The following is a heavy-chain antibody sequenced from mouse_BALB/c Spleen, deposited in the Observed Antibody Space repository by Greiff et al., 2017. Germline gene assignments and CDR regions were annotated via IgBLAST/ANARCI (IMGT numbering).Heavy chain of an antibody. V-gene: IGHV1-80*01. CDR1: GYAFSSYW. CDR3: ARQDRYPWFAY. J-gene: IGHJ3*01. Sequence: LQESGAELVRPGSSVKISCKASGYAFSSYWMNWVKQRPGQGLEWIGQIYPGDGDTNYNGKFKGKATLTADKSSSTAYMQLSSLTSEDSAVYFCARQDRYPWFAYWGQGTLVTVSA. CDR2: IYPGDGDT. D-gene: IGHD2-14*01.